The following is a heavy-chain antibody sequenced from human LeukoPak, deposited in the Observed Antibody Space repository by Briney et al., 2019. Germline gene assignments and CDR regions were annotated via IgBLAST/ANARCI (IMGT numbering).Heavy chain of an antibody. J-gene: IGHJ4*02. CDR1: GFTFSSYG. Sequence: PGGSLRLSCAASGFTFSSYGMSWVRQAPGKGLEWVAVISYDGSNKYYADSVKGRFTISRDNSKNTLYLQMNSLRVEDTAVYYCAREHEVVAEEAGYFDYWGQGTLVTVSS. V-gene: IGHV3-30*03. D-gene: IGHD2-15*01. CDR2: ISYDGSNK. CDR3: AREHEVVAEEAGYFDY.